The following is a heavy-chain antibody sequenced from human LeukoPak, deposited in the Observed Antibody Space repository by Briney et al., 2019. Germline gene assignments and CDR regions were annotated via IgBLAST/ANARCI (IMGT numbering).Heavy chain of an antibody. J-gene: IGHJ4*02. V-gene: IGHV1-3*04. CDR1: GYTFTNYA. D-gene: IGHD4-11*01. Sequence: ASVKVSCKASGYTFTNYAMNWVRQAPGQRPEWMGWINTGNGNTKYSQKFQGRVTITRDTSANTAYMELSSLRFEDTAVYYCARGGSRMTTFYIIDYWGQGTLVTVSS. CDR3: ARGGSRMTTFYIIDY. CDR2: INTGNGNT.